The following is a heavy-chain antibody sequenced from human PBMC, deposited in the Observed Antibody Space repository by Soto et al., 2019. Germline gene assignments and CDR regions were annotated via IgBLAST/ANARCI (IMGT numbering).Heavy chain of an antibody. Sequence: PSETLSLTCTVSGGSINNYYWSWIRQPPGKGLEWIGYIFYSGTTSYNPSLKSRLTISVDTSKNQFSLKLTSVTAADTAVYYCARELNGDYVTYWGQGSLVTVSS. CDR1: GGSINNYY. V-gene: IGHV4-59*01. CDR2: IFYSGTT. D-gene: IGHD4-17*01. CDR3: ARELNGDYVTY. J-gene: IGHJ4*02.